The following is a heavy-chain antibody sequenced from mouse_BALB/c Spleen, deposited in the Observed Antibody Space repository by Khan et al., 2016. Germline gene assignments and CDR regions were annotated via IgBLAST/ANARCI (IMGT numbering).Heavy chain of an antibody. J-gene: IGHJ2*01. CDR3: ARENYRYYLDY. CDR2: INSNGGST. D-gene: IGHD2-14*01. CDR1: GFTFSTYG. V-gene: IGHV5-6-3*01. Sequence: EVELVESGGGLVQPGGSLKLSCAASGFTFSTYGMSWVRQTPDKRLELVAIINSNGGSTYYSDSVQGRLTISRDNAKNNLYLQMSSLKSEDTAMYYCARENYRYYLDYWGQGTTLTVSS.